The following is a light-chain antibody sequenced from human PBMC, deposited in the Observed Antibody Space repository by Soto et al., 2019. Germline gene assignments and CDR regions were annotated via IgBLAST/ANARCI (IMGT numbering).Light chain of an antibody. Sequence: DIQMTQSPSSLSASVGDRVTITCQASQDISSYLNWYQQKPGKAPKLLIYDASNLETGVPSRFSGSGSGTDFTFTISSLQPEDIATYYCQQYDNLSLTFGGGTKVEIK. CDR3: QQYDNLSLT. J-gene: IGKJ4*01. CDR1: QDISSY. V-gene: IGKV1-33*01. CDR2: DAS.